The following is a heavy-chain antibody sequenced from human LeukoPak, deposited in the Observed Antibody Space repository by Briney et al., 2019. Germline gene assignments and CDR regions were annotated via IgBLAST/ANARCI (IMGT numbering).Heavy chain of an antibody. CDR1: GFTFSSYW. CDR3: ARGPYDSSGYWVY. CDR2: IKQDGSEK. D-gene: IGHD3-22*01. V-gene: IGHV3-7*01. J-gene: IGHJ4*02. Sequence: GSLRLSCAASGFTFSSYWMSWVRQAPGKGLEGVANIKQDGSEKYYVDSVKGRFTISRDNAKNSLYLQMNSLRAEDTAVYYCARGPYDSSGYWVYWGQGTLVTVSS.